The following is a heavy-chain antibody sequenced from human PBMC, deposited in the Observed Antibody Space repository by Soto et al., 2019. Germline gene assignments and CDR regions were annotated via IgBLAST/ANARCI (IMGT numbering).Heavy chain of an antibody. J-gene: IGHJ5*02. CDR1: GESFIGYY. V-gene: IGHV4-34*01. CDR2: INHGGST. Sequence: QVHLQQWGAGLLKPSETLSLTCAVYGESFIGYYWTWIRQSPGKGLEWIGEINHGGSTNYNPSLKIRVTISIYTSKNQLSLKLTSVTAADTSVYYCASTVIVTTNWFDPWGQGTLVTVSS. D-gene: IGHD5-12*01. CDR3: ASTVIVTTNWFDP.